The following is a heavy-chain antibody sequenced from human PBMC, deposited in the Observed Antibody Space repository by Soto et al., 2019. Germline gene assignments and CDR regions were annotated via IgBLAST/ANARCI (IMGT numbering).Heavy chain of an antibody. CDR3: AISKYYDFWSGYYRTGTLDY. CDR2: IYPGDSDT. Sequence: GESLKISCKGSGYSFTSYWIGWVRQMPGKGLKWMGIIYPGDSDTRYSPSIQCQVTISADKSISTAYLQWSSLKASDTAMYYCAISKYYDFWSGYYRTGTLDYWGQGTLVTVSS. J-gene: IGHJ4*02. V-gene: IGHV5-51*01. CDR1: GYSFTSYW. D-gene: IGHD3-3*01.